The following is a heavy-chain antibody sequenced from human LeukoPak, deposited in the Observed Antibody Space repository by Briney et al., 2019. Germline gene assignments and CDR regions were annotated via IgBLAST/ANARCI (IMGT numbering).Heavy chain of an antibody. CDR1: GGSISSGSYY. CDR2: MYTSGST. J-gene: IGHJ3*02. Sequence: SQTLSLTCTVSGGSISSGSYYWTWIRQPAGKGLEWIGRMYTSGSTNYNPSLKSRVTISVDTSKNQFSLKLSSVTAADTAVYYCARRVRGVNDAFDIWGQGTVVTVSS. D-gene: IGHD3-10*01. V-gene: IGHV4-61*02. CDR3: ARRVRGVNDAFDI.